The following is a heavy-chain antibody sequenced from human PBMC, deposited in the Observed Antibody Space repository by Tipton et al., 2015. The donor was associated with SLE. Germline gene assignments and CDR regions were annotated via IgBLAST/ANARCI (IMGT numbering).Heavy chain of an antibody. CDR1: GGSISSYY. D-gene: IGHD6-6*01. J-gene: IGHJ4*02. CDR2: IYYSGST. CDR3: ARGRGSSSSGHY. V-gene: IGHV4-59*12. Sequence: TLSLTCTVSGGSISSYYWSWIRQPPGKGLEWIGYIYYSGSTNYNPSLKSRATISVDTSKNQFSLKLSSVTAADTAVYYCARGRGSSSSGHYWGQGTLVTVSS.